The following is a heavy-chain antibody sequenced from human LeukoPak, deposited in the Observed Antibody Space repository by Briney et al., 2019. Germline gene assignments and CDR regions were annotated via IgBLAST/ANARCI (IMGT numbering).Heavy chain of an antibody. J-gene: IGHJ1*01. D-gene: IGHD3-22*01. CDR1: GGSFSGYY. CDR3: ARGLPIRGGYYYAI. Sequence: PSETLSLTCAVYGGSFSGYYWTWIRQPPGKGLEWIGEINHSGSTNYSPSLKSRVAMSVDTSKNQFSLYLSSVTAADTAVYYCARGLPIRGGYYYAIWGQGTLVTVSS. V-gene: IGHV4-34*01. CDR2: INHSGST.